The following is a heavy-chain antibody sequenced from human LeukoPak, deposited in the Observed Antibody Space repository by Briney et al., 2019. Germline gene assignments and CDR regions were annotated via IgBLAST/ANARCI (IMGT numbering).Heavy chain of an antibody. CDR2: FDPEDGET. Sequence: ASVKVSCKVSGYTLTELSMHWVRQAPGIGLEWMGGFDPEDGETIYAQKFQGRVTMTEDTSTDTAYMELSSLRSEDTAVYYCATGDSSSWYWALDYWGQGTLVTVSS. CDR3: ATGDSSSWYWALDY. D-gene: IGHD6-13*01. CDR1: GYTLTELS. J-gene: IGHJ4*02. V-gene: IGHV1-24*01.